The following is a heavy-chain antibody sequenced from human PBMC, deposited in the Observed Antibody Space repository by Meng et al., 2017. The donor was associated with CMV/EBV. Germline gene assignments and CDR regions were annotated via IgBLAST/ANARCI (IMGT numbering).Heavy chain of an antibody. J-gene: IGHJ6*02. CDR3: AKEQGSMRQQLAYYYYYGMDV. V-gene: IGHV3-30*04. D-gene: IGHD6-13*01. CDR1: RFTFSSYA. CDR2: ISYDGSNK. Sequence: SCAASRFTFSSYAMHWVRQAPGKGLEWVAVISYDGSNKYYADSVKGRFTISRDNSKNTLYLQLNSLRAEDTAVYYCAKEQGSMRQQLAYYYYYGMDVWGQGTTVTVSS.